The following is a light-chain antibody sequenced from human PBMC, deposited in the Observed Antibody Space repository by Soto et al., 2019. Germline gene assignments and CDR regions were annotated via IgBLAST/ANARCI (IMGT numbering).Light chain of an antibody. Sequence: QSVLTQPPSVSGAPGQRVTISCTGSSSNIGAGYDVPWYQQLPGTAPKLLIYGNSNRPSGVPDRFSGSKSGTSASLAITGLQAEDEADYYCHSYDSSLSGSEFGGGTKLTVL. CDR1: SSNIGAGYD. CDR3: HSYDSSLSGSE. J-gene: IGLJ3*02. CDR2: GNS. V-gene: IGLV1-40*01.